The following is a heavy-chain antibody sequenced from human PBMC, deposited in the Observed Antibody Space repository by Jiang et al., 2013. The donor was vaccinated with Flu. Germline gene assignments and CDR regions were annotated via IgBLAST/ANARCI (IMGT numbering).Heavy chain of an antibody. CDR3: ARSRRITMIVVVISAFDI. V-gene: IGHV4-39*07. J-gene: IGHJ3*02. D-gene: IGHD3-22*01. Sequence: GPGLVKPSETLSLTCTVSGGSISSSSYYWGWIRRPPGKGLEWIGSIYYSGSTYYNPSLKSRVTISVDTSKNQFSLKLSSVTAADTAVYYCARSRRITMIVVVISAFDIWGQGTMVTVSS. CDR1: GGSISSSSYY. CDR2: IYYSGST.